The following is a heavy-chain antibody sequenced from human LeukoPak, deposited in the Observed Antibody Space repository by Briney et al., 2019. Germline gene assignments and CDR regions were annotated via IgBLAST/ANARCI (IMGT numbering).Heavy chain of an antibody. CDR1: GGSISSGDYY. CDR3: ARAHYYGSGSPDAFDI. J-gene: IGHJ3*02. Sequence: SETLSLTCTVSGGSISSGDYYWGWIRQPPGKGLEWIGYIYYSGSTYYDPSLKSRVTISVDTSKNQFSLKLSSVTAADTAVYYCARAHYYGSGSPDAFDIWGQGTMVTVSS. CDR2: IYYSGST. V-gene: IGHV4-30-4*01. D-gene: IGHD3-10*01.